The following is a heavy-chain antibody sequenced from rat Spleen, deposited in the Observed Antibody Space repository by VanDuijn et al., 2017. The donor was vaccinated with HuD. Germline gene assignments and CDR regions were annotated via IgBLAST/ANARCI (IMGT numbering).Heavy chain of an antibody. CDR1: GFTFDDYG. CDR2: ISWGGSST. V-gene: IGHV5-7*01. CDR3: TRYYEGYVMDV. Sequence: EVQLVESGGGLVQPGRSLKLSCAASGFTFDDYGMAWVRQAPKNGLEWVASISWGGSSTYYLDNVKGRFTISRDNAKNALYLQMNNLRSEVTAIYYCTRYYEGYVMDVWGQGASVTVSS. D-gene: IGHD1-12*01. J-gene: IGHJ4*01.